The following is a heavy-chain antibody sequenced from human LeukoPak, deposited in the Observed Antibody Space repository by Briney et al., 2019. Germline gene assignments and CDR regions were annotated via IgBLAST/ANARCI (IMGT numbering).Heavy chain of an antibody. CDR1: GFTFSSYE. J-gene: IGHJ4*02. CDR3: AKDALNDAAPL. CDR2: ISIGGRTQ. V-gene: IGHV3-48*03. D-gene: IGHD6-25*01. Sequence: GGSLRLSCAASGFTFSSYEMNWVRQAPGKGLEWVSYISIGGRTQYYADSVKGRFTISRDNAKNSLYLQMNSLRAEDTAVYYCAKDALNDAAPLWGQGTLVTVSS.